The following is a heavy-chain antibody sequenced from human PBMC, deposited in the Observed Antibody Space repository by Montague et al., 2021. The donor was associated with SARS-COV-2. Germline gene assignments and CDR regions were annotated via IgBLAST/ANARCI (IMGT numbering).Heavy chain of an antibody. CDR3: ARHSKTVYATLYYYYCMDV. V-gene: IGHV4-39*01. CDR2: VYYSGST. D-gene: IGHD2-8*01. J-gene: IGHJ6*02. CDR1: GAAIRTRSYD. Sequence: SETLSLTCTVSGAAIRTRSYDGGWNRQPPGKGLEWIGSVYYSGSTNYNPSLKSRVTISLDTSKNQFSLKLNSVTAADTAVYYCARHSKTVYATLYYYYCMDVWGQGTTVTVSS.